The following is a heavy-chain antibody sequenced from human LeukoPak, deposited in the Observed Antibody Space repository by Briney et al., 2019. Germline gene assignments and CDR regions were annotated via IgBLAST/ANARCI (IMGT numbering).Heavy chain of an antibody. J-gene: IGHJ5*02. CDR3: ATDSGITGTGGWFDP. CDR2: INHSGST. D-gene: IGHD1-20*01. V-gene: IGHV4-34*01. Sequence: PSETLSLTCAVYGGSFSGYYWSWIRQPPGKGLEWIGEINHSGSTNYNPSLKSRVTISVDTSKNQFSLKLSSVTAADTAVYYCATDSGITGTGGWFDPWGQGTLVTVSS. CDR1: GGSFSGYY.